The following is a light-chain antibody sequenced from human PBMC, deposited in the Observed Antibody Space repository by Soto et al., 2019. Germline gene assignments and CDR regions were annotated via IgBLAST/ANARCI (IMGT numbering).Light chain of an antibody. CDR1: SSDVGGYNY. V-gene: IGLV2-14*01. CDR3: SSYSSSTTLVV. J-gene: IGLJ2*01. CDR2: DVS. Sequence: QSALTQPASVSGSPGQSITISCIGTSSDVGGYNYVFWYQQHPGKAPKLIIQDVSNRPSGVSNRFSGSKSGNTASLTISGLQAEDEADYYCSSYSSSTTLVVFGGGTKLTVL.